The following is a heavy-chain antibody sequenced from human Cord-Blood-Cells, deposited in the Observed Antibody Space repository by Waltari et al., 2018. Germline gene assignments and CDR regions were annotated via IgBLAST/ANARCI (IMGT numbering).Heavy chain of an antibody. CDR1: GFSLSTSGVG. CDR2: IYWNDDK. V-gene: IGHV2-5*01. Sequence: QITLKESGPTLVKPTQTLTLTCTFSGFSLSTSGVGVGCIRQPPGKALEWLALIYWNDDKRYSPSLKSRLTIPKDTAKNPVVLTMTNLDPVDTATYYCANNLLDYDILTGYYPHYFDFWGQGTLVTVSS. CDR3: ANNLLDYDILTGYYPHYFDF. D-gene: IGHD3-9*01. J-gene: IGHJ4*02.